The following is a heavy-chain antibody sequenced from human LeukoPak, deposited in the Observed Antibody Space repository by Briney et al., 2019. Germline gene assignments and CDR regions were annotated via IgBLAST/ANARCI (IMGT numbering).Heavy chain of an antibody. CDR3: ARRRGPDYGDYSYRFDY. D-gene: IGHD4-17*01. CDR2: ISGSGGST. CDR1: GFTFSSYA. V-gene: IGHV3-23*01. Sequence: GGSLRLSCAASGFTFSSYAMSWVRQAPGKGLEWVSAISGSGGSTYYADSVKGRFTISRDNSKNTLYLQMNSLRAEDTAVYYCARRRGPDYGDYSYRFDYWGQGTLVTVSS. J-gene: IGHJ4*02.